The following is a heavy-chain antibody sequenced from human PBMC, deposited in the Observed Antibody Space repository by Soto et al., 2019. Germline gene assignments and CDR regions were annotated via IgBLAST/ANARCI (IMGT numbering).Heavy chain of an antibody. CDR1: GYSFTSYW. J-gene: IGHJ4*02. CDR3: ARLSGYSYGQEYYFDY. CDR2: IYPGDSDT. Sequence: GESLKISCKGSGYSFTSYWIGWVRQMPGKGLEWMGIIYPGDSDTRYSPSFQGQVTISADKSISTAYLQWSSLKASDTAMFYCARLSGYSYGQEYYFDYWGQGTLVTVPS. V-gene: IGHV5-51*01. D-gene: IGHD5-18*01.